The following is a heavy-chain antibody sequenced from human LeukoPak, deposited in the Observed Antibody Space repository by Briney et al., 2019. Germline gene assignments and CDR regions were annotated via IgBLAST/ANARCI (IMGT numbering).Heavy chain of an antibody. CDR1: GGSISSYY. Sequence: SETLSLTCTVSGGSISSYYWSWIRQPPGKGLEWIGNIYYSGSTNYNPSLKSRVTISVDTSKNQFSLKLSSVTAADTGVYYCASKSTDHGELRFDYWGQGTLVTVSS. V-gene: IGHV4-59*01. CDR3: ASKSTDHGELRFDY. J-gene: IGHJ4*02. D-gene: IGHD4-17*01. CDR2: IYYSGST.